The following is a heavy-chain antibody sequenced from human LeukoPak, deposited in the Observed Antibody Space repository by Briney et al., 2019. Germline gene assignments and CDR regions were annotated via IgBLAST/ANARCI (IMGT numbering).Heavy chain of an antibody. Sequence: SETLSLTCAVYGGSFSGYHWSWIRQPPGKGLEWIGEINHSGSTNYNPSLKSRVTISVDTSKNQFSLKLSSVTAADTAVYNCARGGSSGSLDYWGQGTLVTVSS. J-gene: IGHJ4*02. CDR2: INHSGST. CDR1: GGSFSGYH. CDR3: ARGGSSGSLDY. V-gene: IGHV4-34*01. D-gene: IGHD6-19*01.